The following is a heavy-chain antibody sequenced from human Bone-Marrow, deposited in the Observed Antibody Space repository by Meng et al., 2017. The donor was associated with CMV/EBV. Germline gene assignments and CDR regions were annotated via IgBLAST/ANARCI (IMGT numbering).Heavy chain of an antibody. D-gene: IGHD2-2*01. CDR3: ARVEVYCSSTSCSDAFDI. Sequence: SVKVSCKASGGTFSSYAISWVRQAPGQGLEWMGGIIPILGIANYAQKFQGRVTITADKSTSTAYMELSSLRSEDTAVYYCARVEVYCSSTSCSDAFDIWGQGTMVTVSS. CDR2: IIPILGIA. V-gene: IGHV1-69*10. CDR1: GGTFSSYA. J-gene: IGHJ3*02.